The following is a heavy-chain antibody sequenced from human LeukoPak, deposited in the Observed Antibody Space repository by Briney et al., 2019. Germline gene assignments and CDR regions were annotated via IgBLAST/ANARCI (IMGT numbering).Heavy chain of an antibody. Sequence: GGSLRLSCAASGFTFSSYSMNWVRQAPGKGLEWVGFIRSEVYGGTPEYAASVKGRFTISRDDSKGIAYLQMNSLRPEDTAMYYCTRDQTPYYWGQGTLVTVSS. J-gene: IGHJ4*02. V-gene: IGHV3-49*04. CDR3: TRDQTPYY. CDR1: GFTFSSYS. CDR2: IRSEVYGGTP.